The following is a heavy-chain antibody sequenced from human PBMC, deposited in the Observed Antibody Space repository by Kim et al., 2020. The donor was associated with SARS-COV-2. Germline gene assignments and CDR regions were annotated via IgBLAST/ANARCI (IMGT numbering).Heavy chain of an antibody. Sequence: GGSLRLSCVASGFTFGSYGMHWVRQAPGKGLEWVAVISYDGSNKYYADSVKGRFTISRDNSKNTLYLQMNSLRAEDTAVYYCAKATYYYYDSSGYHFDYWGPGTLVTASS. CDR3: AKATYYYYDSSGYHFDY. CDR1: GFTFGSYG. CDR2: ISYDGSNK. D-gene: IGHD3-22*01. J-gene: IGHJ4*02. V-gene: IGHV3-30*18.